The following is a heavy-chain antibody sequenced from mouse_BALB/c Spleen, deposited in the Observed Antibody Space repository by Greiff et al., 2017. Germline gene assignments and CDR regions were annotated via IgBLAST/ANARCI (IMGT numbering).Heavy chain of an antibody. J-gene: IGHJ4*01. CDR3: ARGGYYAMDD. CDR2: ISDGGSYT. CDR1: GFTFSDYY. V-gene: IGHV5-4*02. Sequence: EVKVVESGGGLVKPGGSLKLSCAASGFTFSDYYMYWVRQTPEKRLEWVATISDGGSYTYYPDSVKGRFTISRDNAKNNLYLQMSSLKSEDTAMYYCARGGYYAMDDWGQGTSVTVSS.